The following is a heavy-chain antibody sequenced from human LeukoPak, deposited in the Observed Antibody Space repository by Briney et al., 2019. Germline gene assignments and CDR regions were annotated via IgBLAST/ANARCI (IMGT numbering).Heavy chain of an antibody. D-gene: IGHD2-15*01. J-gene: IGHJ2*01. Sequence: ASVKVSCKASGYTFTSYYMHWVRQAPGQGLEWMGIINPSGGSTSYAQKFQGRVTVTRDTSTSTVYMELSSLRSEDTAVYYCARDRCSGGSCYSANWYFDLWGRGTLVTVSS. CDR1: GYTFTSYY. CDR3: ARDRCSGGSCYSANWYFDL. CDR2: INPSGGST. V-gene: IGHV1-46*01.